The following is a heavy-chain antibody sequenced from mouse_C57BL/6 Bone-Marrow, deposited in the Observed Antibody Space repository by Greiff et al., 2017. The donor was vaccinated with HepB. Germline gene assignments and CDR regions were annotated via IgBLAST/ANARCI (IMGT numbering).Heavy chain of an antibody. V-gene: IGHV5-6*01. Sequence: VQLQQSGGDLVKPGGSLKLSCAASGFTFSSYGMSWVRQTPDKRLEWVATISSGGSYTYYPDSVKGRFTISRDNAKNTLYLQMSSLKSEDTAMYYCARQGSSGDRFDYWGQGTTLTVSS. D-gene: IGHD3-2*02. CDR2: ISSGGSYT. CDR3: ARQGSSGDRFDY. J-gene: IGHJ2*01. CDR1: GFTFSSYG.